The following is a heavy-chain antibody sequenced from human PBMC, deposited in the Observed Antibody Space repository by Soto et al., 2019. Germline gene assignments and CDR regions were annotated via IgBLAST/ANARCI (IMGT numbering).Heavy chain of an antibody. CDR3: ARIVDIVATIYLDY. CDR2: IYYSGST. V-gene: IGHV4-30-4*01. CDR1: GGSISSGDYY. Sequence: QVQLQESGPGLVKPSQTLSLTCTVSGGSISSGDYYWSWIRQPPGKGLEWIGYIYYSGSTYYNPSLKSRVNIAVDTSKNLFSLKLSSVTAADTAVYYCARIVDIVATIYLDYWGQGTLVTVSS. J-gene: IGHJ4*02. D-gene: IGHD5-12*01.